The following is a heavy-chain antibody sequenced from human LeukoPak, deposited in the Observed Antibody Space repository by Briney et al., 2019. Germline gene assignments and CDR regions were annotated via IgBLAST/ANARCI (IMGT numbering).Heavy chain of an antibody. CDR1: GYTFTSYG. J-gene: IGHJ4*02. CDR2: ISAYNGNT. V-gene: IGHV1-18*01. CDR3: ARDRGYCSSTSCYTSDY. Sequence: ASVKVSCKASGYTFTSYGISWVRQAPGQGLEWMGWISAYNGNTSYAQKLQGRVTMTTDTSTSTAYMELRSLRSDDTAVYYCARDRGYCSSTSCYTSDYWGQGTLVTVSS. D-gene: IGHD2-2*02.